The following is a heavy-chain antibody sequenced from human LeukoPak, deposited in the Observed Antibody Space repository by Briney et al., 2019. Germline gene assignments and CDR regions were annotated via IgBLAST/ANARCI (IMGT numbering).Heavy chain of an antibody. J-gene: IGHJ4*02. CDR3: ASLHSQGV. Sequence: SQTLSLTCAISGDSVSSNSDAWNWIRQSPSRGLEWLGRTYYRSKWYSEYAASVKGRISINPDTSKNQFSPRLNSVTPEDTAVYYCASLHSQGVWGQGTLVTVSS. D-gene: IGHD2-21*01. CDR1: GDSVSSNSDA. V-gene: IGHV6-1*01. CDR2: TYYRSKWYS.